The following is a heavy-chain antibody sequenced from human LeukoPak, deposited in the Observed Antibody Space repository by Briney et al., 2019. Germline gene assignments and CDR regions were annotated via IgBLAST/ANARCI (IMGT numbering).Heavy chain of an antibody. CDR3: ARDQKVGATPYFGMDV. CDR2: IIPIFGTA. J-gene: IGHJ6*02. D-gene: IGHD1-26*01. Sequence: SVKVSCKASGGTFSSYAISWVRQAPGQGLEWMGGIIPIFGTANYAQKFQGRVTITTDESTSTAYMELSSLRSEDTAVYYCARDQKVGATPYFGMDVWGQGTTVTVSS. V-gene: IGHV1-69*05. CDR1: GGTFSSYA.